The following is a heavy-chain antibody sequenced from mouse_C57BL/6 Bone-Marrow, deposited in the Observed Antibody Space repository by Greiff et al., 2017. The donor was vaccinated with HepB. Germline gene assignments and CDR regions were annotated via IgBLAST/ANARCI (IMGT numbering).Heavy chain of an antibody. CDR3: ARNDYYGSSPAWFAY. J-gene: IGHJ3*01. Sequence: EVKLQESGGGLVKPGGSLKLSCAASGFTFSDYGMHWVRQAPEKGLEWVAYISSGSSTIYYADTVKGRFTISRDNAKNTLFLQMTSLRSEDTAMYYCARNDYYGSSPAWFAYWGQGTLVTVSA. CDR2: ISSGSSTI. D-gene: IGHD1-1*01. V-gene: IGHV5-17*01. CDR1: GFTFSDYG.